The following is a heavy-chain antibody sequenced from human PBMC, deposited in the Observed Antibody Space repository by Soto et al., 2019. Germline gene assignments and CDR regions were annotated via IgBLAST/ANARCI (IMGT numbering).Heavy chain of an antibody. J-gene: IGHJ6*02. Sequence: GASVKVSCKGSGYTFTGYYMHWVLEAPGQGLEWMGWINPNSGGTNYAQKFQGWVTMTRDTSISTAYMELSRLRSDDTAVYYCARDGSSIAARPFYYYGMDVWGQGTTVTVSS. CDR1: GYTFTGYY. V-gene: IGHV1-2*04. D-gene: IGHD6-6*01. CDR3: ARDGSSIAARPFYYYGMDV. CDR2: INPNSGGT.